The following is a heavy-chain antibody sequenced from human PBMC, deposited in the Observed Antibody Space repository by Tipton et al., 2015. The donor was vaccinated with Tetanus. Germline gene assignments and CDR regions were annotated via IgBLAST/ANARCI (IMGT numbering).Heavy chain of an antibody. Sequence: TLSLTCSVSGGSISSGGYYWSWIRQYPGKGLEWIGHIYFSGSAYYNPSLKTRLSMSVDTSENKFSLRLSSVTAGDSAVYYCARLDYAASGYIILFGPWGQGPLVTVSP. CDR1: GGSISSGGYY. V-gene: IGHV4-31*03. CDR2: IYFSGSA. D-gene: IGHD3-3*01. J-gene: IGHJ5*02. CDR3: ARLDYAASGYIILFGP.